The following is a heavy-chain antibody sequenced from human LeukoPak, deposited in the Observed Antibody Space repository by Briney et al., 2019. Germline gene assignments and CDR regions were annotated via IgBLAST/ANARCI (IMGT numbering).Heavy chain of an antibody. CDR3: ARHLGGTYYVSLDP. Sequence: SETLSLTCAVYGGSFSGYYWSWIRQPPGKGLEWIGEINHSGSTNQNPSLKSRVTISVDTSKNQFSLKLSSVTAADTAVYYCARHLGGTYYVSLDPWGQGTLVTVSS. V-gene: IGHV4-34*01. D-gene: IGHD1-26*01. CDR2: INHSGST. J-gene: IGHJ5*02. CDR1: GGSFSGYY.